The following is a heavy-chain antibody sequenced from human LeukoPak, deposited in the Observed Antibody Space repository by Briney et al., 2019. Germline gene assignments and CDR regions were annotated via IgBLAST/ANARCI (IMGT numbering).Heavy chain of an antibody. Sequence: GASVKVSRKASGYTFTSYDINWVRQATGQGLEWMAWMNPNSGNIGYAQKFQGRITITRSTSMSTSYMELSSLTSEDTAVYYCARGRYYDVLTGYYTDYWGQGTLVTVSS. V-gene: IGHV1-8*03. D-gene: IGHD3-9*01. J-gene: IGHJ4*02. CDR3: ARGRYYDVLTGYYTDY. CDR1: GYTFTSYD. CDR2: MNPNSGNI.